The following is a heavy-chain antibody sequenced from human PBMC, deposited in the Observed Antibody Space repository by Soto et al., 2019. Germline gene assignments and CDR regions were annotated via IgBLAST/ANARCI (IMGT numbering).Heavy chain of an antibody. V-gene: IGHV4-31*03. CDR3: ARDFERSAIGL. J-gene: IGHJ5*02. CDR1: GGSIRSGGYY. CDR2: IYYGGNT. D-gene: IGHD3-9*01. Sequence: PSETLSLTCTVSGGSIRSGGYYWSWVRQNPRRGLEWIGNIYYGGNTYYNPSLRSRVTISADTSENKFSLTLKSVTAADTAVYFCARDFERSAIGLWGQGTSVTVSS.